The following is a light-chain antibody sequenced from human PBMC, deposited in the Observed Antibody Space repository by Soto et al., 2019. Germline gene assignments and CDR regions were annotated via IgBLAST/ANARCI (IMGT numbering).Light chain of an antibody. CDR3: QQYHTWPIT. CDR1: QGVSRK. V-gene: IGKV3-15*01. Sequence: EIVITQSPAPLSVAPGERVTFSCRASQGVSRKLAWYHHKPGQAPRPLISGASTGATGIPARFSGSGSGTEFTLTISSLQSEDCAMYYCQQYHTWPITFGGGTKVDIK. J-gene: IGKJ4*01. CDR2: GAS.